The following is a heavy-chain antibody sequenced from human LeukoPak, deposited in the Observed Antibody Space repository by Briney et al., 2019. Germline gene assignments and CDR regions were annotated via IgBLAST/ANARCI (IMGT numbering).Heavy chain of an antibody. V-gene: IGHV4-34*01. J-gene: IGHJ4*02. CDR2: INHSGST. CDR1: GGSFSGYY. CDR3: ATPGGYFDWSPLDY. D-gene: IGHD3-9*01. Sequence: PSETLSLTCAVYGGSFSGYYWSWIRQPPGKGLEWIGEINHSGSTNYNPSLKSRVAISVDTSKNQFSLKLSSVTAADTAVYYCATPGGYFDWSPLDYWGQGTLVTVSS.